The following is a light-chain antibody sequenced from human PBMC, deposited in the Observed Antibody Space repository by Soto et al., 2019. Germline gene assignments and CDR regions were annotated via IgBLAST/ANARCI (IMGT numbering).Light chain of an antibody. CDR2: RVS. V-gene: IGKV2-30*02. Sequence: DVVMTQSPLSLPVNLGEPAAISCRSTQSLVHSDGDTYLSWFHQRPGQSPRRLIFRVSKRDFGVPPRFIGSGSGTDFTLEIISVEPEDVGVYSSMQSTHWPPYTFGQGTRLEIK. CDR1: QSLVHSDGDTY. CDR3: MQSTHWPPYT. J-gene: IGKJ2*01.